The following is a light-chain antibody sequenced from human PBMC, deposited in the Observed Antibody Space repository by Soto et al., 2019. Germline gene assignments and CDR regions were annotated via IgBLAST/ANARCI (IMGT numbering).Light chain of an antibody. CDR1: QNISKS. CDR2: DAS. Sequence: DTQMTQSPFSLSASVGDRVTITCRARQNISKSLNWYQQKPGKVPKLLIYDASSWPSGIPPRFSGGGSGTDFTLTINSLQPEDFATYYCQQSDYSSLTFGQGTRVESK. V-gene: IGKV1-39*01. J-gene: IGKJ1*01. CDR3: QQSDYSSLT.